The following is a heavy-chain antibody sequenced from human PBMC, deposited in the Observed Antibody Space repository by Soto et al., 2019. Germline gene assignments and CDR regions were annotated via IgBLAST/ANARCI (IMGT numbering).Heavy chain of an antibody. J-gene: IGHJ6*02. Sequence: ASVKVSCKASGGTFSSYAISWVRQAPGQGLEWMGGIIPIFGTANYAQKFQGRVTITADKSTSTAYMELSSLRSEDTAVYYCARGTDYDILTGYYPGPNYYYGMDVWGQGTTVTVSS. V-gene: IGHV1-69*06. CDR2: IIPIFGTA. CDR1: GGTFSSYA. CDR3: ARGTDYDILTGYYPGPNYYYGMDV. D-gene: IGHD3-9*01.